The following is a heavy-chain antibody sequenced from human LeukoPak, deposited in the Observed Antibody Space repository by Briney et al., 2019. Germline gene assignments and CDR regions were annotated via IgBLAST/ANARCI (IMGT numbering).Heavy chain of an antibody. CDR1: GFTFSSYA. V-gene: IGHV3-23*01. D-gene: IGHD3-3*01. J-gene: IGHJ4*02. CDR3: AKDGENDFGSGYYCLY. CDR2: ISGSGGST. Sequence: PGGSLRLSCAASGFTFSSYAMSWVRQAPGKGLEWVSAISGSGGSTYYADSVKGRFTISRDNSKNTQYLQMNSLRAEDTAVYYCAKDGENDFGSGYYCLYWGQGSLVTVSS.